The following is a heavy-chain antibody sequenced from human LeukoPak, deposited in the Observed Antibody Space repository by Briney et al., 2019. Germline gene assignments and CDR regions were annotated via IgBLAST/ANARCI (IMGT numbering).Heavy chain of an antibody. CDR1: GYTFRTYT. CDR2: ISSSDTFI. V-gene: IGHV3-21*01. CDR3: ARDSGPLFDP. J-gene: IGHJ5*02. D-gene: IGHD7-27*01. Sequence: GGSLRLSCATSGYTFRTYTMNWIRQAPGKGLKWVARISSSDTFIDYAESVKGRFTISRDNSKNSLYLQINSLRAEDTAVYYCARDSGPLFDPWGQGTLVTVSS.